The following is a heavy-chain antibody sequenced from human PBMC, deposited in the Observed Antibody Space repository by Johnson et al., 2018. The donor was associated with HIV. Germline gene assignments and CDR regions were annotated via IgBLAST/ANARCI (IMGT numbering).Heavy chain of an antibody. CDR3: AKENLSGAFDI. CDR2: ISWDGGST. D-gene: IGHD1-14*01. V-gene: IGHV3-43D*03. CDR1: PFTFNSNA. Sequence: VQLVESGGGLVQPGGSLRLSCGASPFTFNSNATSWVRQAPVKGLDWVSLISWDGGSTYYADSVKGRFTISRDNSKNSLYLQMNSLRAEDTALYYCAKENLSGAFDIWGQGTMVTVSS. J-gene: IGHJ3*02.